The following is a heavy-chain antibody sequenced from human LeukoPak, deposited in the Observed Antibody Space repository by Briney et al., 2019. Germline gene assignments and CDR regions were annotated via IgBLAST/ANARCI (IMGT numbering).Heavy chain of an antibody. CDR3: AKDRARYSGYVHFDY. J-gene: IGHJ4*02. V-gene: IGHV3-23*01. CDR2: ISGRGGST. CDR1: GFIYYNYA. D-gene: IGHD5-12*01. Sequence: PGGSLRLSCAASGFIYYNYALSWVRQAPGKGLEWVCSISGRGGSTYYTDSVTGRFTISRDNSKSTLYLQMNSLRAEDTAIYYCAKDRARYSGYVHFDYWGQGTLVTVSS.